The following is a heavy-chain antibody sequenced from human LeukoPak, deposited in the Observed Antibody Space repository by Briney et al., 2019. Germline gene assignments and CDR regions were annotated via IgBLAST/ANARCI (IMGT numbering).Heavy chain of an antibody. Sequence: GGSLRLSCAASGFTFSSYAMSWVRQAPGKGLEWVSAISGSGGSTYYADSVKGRFTISRDNSKNTLYLQMNSLRAEDTAVYYCAKETPYSSSSSYYYGMDVWGQGTTVTVSS. D-gene: IGHD6-6*01. J-gene: IGHJ6*02. CDR3: AKETPYSSSSSYYYGMDV. CDR2: ISGSGGST. CDR1: GFTFSSYA. V-gene: IGHV3-23*01.